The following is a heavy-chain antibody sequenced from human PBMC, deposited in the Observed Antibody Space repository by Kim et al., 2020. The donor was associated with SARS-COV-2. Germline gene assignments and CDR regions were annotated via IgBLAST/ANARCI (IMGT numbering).Heavy chain of an antibody. CDR2: IYHTVSS. V-gene: IGHV4-59*03. Sequence: SETLSLTCTVSGASIKDYYWTWIRQAPGKGLEWIGYIYHTVSSNYNPSLRSRVTISRDTSNSQFSLRLTSVTAADTAVYYCAVRKWELHSFDFLGQGAL. CDR1: GASIKDYY. CDR3: AVRKWELHSFDF. J-gene: IGHJ4*02. D-gene: IGHD1-26*01.